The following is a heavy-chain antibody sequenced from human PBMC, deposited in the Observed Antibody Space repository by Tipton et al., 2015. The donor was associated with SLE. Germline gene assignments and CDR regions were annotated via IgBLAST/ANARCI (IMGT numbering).Heavy chain of an antibody. Sequence: SLRLSCAASGFTFSSYWMHWVRKAPGKGLVWVSRINSDGSSTSYADSVKGRFTIYRDNAKNTLCLQMNSLRAEDTAVYYCARASTYYDFWSGYYTLDAFDIWGQGTMVTVSS. J-gene: IGHJ3*02. CDR2: INSDGSST. V-gene: IGHV3-74*01. CDR1: GFTFSSYW. D-gene: IGHD3-3*01. CDR3: ARASTYYDFWSGYYTLDAFDI.